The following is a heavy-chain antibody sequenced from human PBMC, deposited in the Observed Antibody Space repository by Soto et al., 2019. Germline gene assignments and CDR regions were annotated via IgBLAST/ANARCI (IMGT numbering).Heavy chain of an antibody. CDR1: GGSISSYY. J-gene: IGHJ3*02. CDR2: IHYSGST. Sequence: QVQLQESGPGLVKPSETLSLTCTVSGGSISSYYWNWIRQPPGQGLEWIGYIHYSGSTSYNPSLKSRVSITVYTSKAQLSLKLSSVTAANTAVYYCARDHRLNVDKAHAFDICGQGTMVTVSS. V-gene: IGHV4-59*01. CDR3: ARDHRLNVDKAHAFDI. D-gene: IGHD3-16*01.